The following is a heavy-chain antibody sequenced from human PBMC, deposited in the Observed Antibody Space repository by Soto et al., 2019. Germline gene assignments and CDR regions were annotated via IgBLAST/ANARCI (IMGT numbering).Heavy chain of an antibody. Sequence: SYISSSGSTIYYADSVKGRFTISRDNAKNSLYLQMNSLRAEDTAVYYCARGRYYYDSSGYYYAPYNWFDPWGQGTLVTVSS. J-gene: IGHJ5*02. CDR3: ARGRYYYDSSGYYYAPYNWFDP. CDR2: ISSSGSTI. V-gene: IGHV3-11*01. D-gene: IGHD3-22*01.